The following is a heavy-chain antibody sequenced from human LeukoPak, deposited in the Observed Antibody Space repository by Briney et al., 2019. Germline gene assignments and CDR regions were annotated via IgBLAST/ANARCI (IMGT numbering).Heavy chain of an antibody. CDR3: ARDSSGYWVDY. Sequence: PGGSLRLSCAASGFTFSSYAMHWVRQAPGKGLEWVAVISYDGSNKYYADSVKGRFTISRDNSKNTLYLQMNSLRAEDTALYYCARDSSGYWVDYWGQGTLVTVSS. CDR2: ISYDGSNK. CDR1: GFTFSSYA. V-gene: IGHV3-30-3*01. D-gene: IGHD3-22*01. J-gene: IGHJ4*02.